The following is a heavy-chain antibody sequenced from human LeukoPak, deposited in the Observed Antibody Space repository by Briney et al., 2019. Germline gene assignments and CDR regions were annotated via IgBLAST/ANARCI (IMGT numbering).Heavy chain of an antibody. CDR3: VAGDWGARDSFDL. CDR2: IISSGSYI. J-gene: IGHJ3*01. CDR1: GFTFSSYT. Sequence: SGGSLRLSCAASGFTFSSYTMNWVRQAPGKGLEWVSSIISSGSYIYYADSVKGRFTISRDNAKNSLSLQMNSLRAEDTAVYYCVAGDWGARDSFDLWGRGTMVTVSS. V-gene: IGHV3-21*03. D-gene: IGHD2-21*02.